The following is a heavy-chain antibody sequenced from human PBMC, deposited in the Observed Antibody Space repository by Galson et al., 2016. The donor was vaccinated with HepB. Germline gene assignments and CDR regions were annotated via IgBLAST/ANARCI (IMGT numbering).Heavy chain of an antibody. CDR2: INGGNGKT. CDR3: ARDHGLRYSDWLFSYYGMDV. D-gene: IGHD3-9*01. V-gene: IGHV1-3*01. Sequence: SVKVSCKASEYNFNTYGMHWVRQAPGQRLEWMGWINGGNGKTKYSQKLQGRVTITRDTSASTAYMELSSLRSEDTAVYYCARDHGLRYSDWLFSYYGMDVWGQGTTVTVSS. J-gene: IGHJ6*02. CDR1: EYNFNTYG.